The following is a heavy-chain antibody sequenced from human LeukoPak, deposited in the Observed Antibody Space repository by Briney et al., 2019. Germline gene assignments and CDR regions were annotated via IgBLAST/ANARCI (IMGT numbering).Heavy chain of an antibody. D-gene: IGHD3-10*01. J-gene: IGHJ4*02. CDR3: ARSRGRLDY. V-gene: IGHV3-23*01. Sequence: GSLRLSCVASGFTFSNYAMSWVRQTPGKGLEWVSVISNSGSNTYYADSVKGRFTISRDNSKNTLYLQMNSLRVEDTAVYYCARSRGRLDYWGQGTLVTVSS. CDR2: ISNSGSNT. CDR1: GFTFSNYA.